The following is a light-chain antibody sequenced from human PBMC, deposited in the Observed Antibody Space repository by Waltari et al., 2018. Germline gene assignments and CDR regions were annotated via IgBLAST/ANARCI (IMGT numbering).Light chain of an antibody. Sequence: DIQLTQSPHFLSASVGDRVTITCRASHGLSSSLALYQQEPGKAPKLLIPSASTLQSAVPSRFSGSGSGTAFTHTISSLQPEDFAAYYCQQIDTYPCTFDQGIKVEIK. CDR3: QQIDTYPCT. V-gene: IGKV1-9*01. CDR1: HGLSSS. J-gene: IGKJ2*02. CDR2: SAS.